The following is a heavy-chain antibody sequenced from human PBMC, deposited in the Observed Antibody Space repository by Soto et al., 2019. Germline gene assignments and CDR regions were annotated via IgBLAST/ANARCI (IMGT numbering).Heavy chain of an antibody. Sequence: PGGSLRLSCAASGFTFSSYWMSWVRQAPGKGLEWVANIKQDGSEKYYVDSVKGRFTISRDNAKNSLYLQMNSLRAEDTAVYYCARATEVGTIFWRRVPHGYYFDYWGQGTLVTVSS. CDR2: IKQDGSEK. J-gene: IGHJ4*02. CDR1: GFTFSSYW. V-gene: IGHV3-7*03. D-gene: IGHD3-9*01. CDR3: ARATEVGTIFWRRVPHGYYFDY.